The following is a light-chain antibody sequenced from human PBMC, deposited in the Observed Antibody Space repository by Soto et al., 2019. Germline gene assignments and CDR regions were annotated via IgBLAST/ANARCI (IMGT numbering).Light chain of an antibody. CDR2: EVT. CDR3: SSDGGSNNDVV. Sequence: QSALTQPPSASGSPGQSVTISCTGTSSDVGGYNYVSWYQQHPGKAPKLIIYEVTKRPSGVPDRFSGSKSANTASLTVSGLQAEDEADYYCSSDGGSNNDVVFGGGTQLTVL. V-gene: IGLV2-8*01. CDR1: SSDVGGYNY. J-gene: IGLJ2*01.